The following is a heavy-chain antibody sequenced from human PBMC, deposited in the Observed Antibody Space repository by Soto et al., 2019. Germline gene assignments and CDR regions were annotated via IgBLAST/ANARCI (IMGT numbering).Heavy chain of an antibody. CDR1: GFTFSSYW. D-gene: IGHD3-22*01. V-gene: IGHV3-7*01. J-gene: IGHJ6*02. CDR2: IKQDGSEK. CDR3: ARTRDSSGYCRHYYYGMDV. Sequence: GGSLRLSCAASGFTFSSYWMSWVRQAPGKGLEWVANIKQDGSEKYYVDSVKGRFTISRDNAKNSLYLQMNSLRAEDTAVYYCARTRDSSGYCRHYYYGMDVWGQGTTVTVSS.